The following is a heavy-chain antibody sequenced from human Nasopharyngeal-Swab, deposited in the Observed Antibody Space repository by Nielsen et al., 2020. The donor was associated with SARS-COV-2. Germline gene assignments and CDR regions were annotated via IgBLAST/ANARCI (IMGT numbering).Heavy chain of an antibody. Sequence: ASVKVSCKASGYTFTGYYMHWVRQAPGEGLEWMGWINPNSGGTNYAQKFQGWVTMTRDTAIRKADRERRRLRAEDTAGEDGERGGAAAGLELGVYWGQGALVTVSS. J-gene: IGHJ4*02. CDR1: GYTFTGYY. D-gene: IGHD6-13*01. CDR3: ERGGAAAGLELGVY. CDR2: INPNSGGT. V-gene: IGHV1-2*04.